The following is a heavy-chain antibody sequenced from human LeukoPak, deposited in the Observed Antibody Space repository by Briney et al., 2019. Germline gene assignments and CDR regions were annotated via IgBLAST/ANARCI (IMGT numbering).Heavy chain of an antibody. CDR1: GFTFSSYW. V-gene: IGHV3-7*01. CDR2: IKQDGSEK. D-gene: IGHD3-10*01. J-gene: IGHJ4*02. Sequence: PGGSLRLSCAASGFTFSSYWMSWVRQAPGKGLEWMANIKQDGSEKYYVDSVKGRFTISRDNAKNSLYLQMNSLRAEDTAVYYCARDLGYGSGNYGVMWGQGTVVTVSS. CDR3: ARDLGYGSGNYGVM.